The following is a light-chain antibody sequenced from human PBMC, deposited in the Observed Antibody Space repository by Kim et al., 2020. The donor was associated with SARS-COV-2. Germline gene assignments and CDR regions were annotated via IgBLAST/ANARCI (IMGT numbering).Light chain of an antibody. CDR2: DNN. Sequence: QSGLTQPPSVSAAPGQKVTISCSGSSSNIGNNYVSWYQQLPGTAPKLLIYDNNKRPSGIPDRFSGSKSGTSATLGITGLQTGDEADYYCGTWDSSLSAVVFGGGTQLTVL. CDR1: SSNIGNNY. V-gene: IGLV1-51*01. CDR3: GTWDSSLSAVV. J-gene: IGLJ2*01.